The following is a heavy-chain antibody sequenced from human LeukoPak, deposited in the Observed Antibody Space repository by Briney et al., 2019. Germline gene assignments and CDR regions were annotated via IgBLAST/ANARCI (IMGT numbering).Heavy chain of an antibody. Sequence: GGSLRLSCAASGFTFRSYAMSGVGQAPGKGLEWVSVISGGGSTYYADSVKGRFTISRDNSKNTLYLQMNSLRAEDTAVYYCAKGLYSGSYDGFDSWGQGALVTVSS. D-gene: IGHD1-26*01. CDR3: AKGLYSGSYDGFDS. J-gene: IGHJ4*02. CDR2: ISGGGST. V-gene: IGHV3-23*01. CDR1: GFTFRSYA.